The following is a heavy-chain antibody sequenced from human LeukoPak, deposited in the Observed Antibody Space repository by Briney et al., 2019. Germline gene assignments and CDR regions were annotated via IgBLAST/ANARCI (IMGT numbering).Heavy chain of an antibody. Sequence: KVSCTASGYTFTSYWIGWVRQMPGKGLEWMGIIYPGDSDTRYSPSFQGQVTISADKSISTAYLQWSSLKASDTAMYYCARHEDSYGYYYFDYWGQGTLVTVSS. J-gene: IGHJ4*02. CDR2: IYPGDSDT. CDR1: GYTFTSYW. D-gene: IGHD5-18*01. CDR3: ARHEDSYGYYYFDY. V-gene: IGHV5-51*01.